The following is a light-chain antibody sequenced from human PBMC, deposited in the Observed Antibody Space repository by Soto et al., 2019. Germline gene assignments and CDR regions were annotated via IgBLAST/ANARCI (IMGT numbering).Light chain of an antibody. Sequence: EIVLTQSPGTLSLSPGERATLSCRASQSVSSSYLAWYQQKPGQAPRLLIYGASSRATGIPDRFSGSGSGKDLPLNNRRLEPEDFAVYYCQQYGSPITFGPGTKVDIK. V-gene: IGKV3-20*01. J-gene: IGKJ3*01. CDR3: QQYGSPIT. CDR1: QSVSSSY. CDR2: GAS.